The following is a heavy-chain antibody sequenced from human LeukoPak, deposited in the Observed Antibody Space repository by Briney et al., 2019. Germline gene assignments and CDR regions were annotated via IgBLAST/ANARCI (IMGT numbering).Heavy chain of an antibody. CDR2: MNPNSGNT. CDR3: AGTGTTSYGMDV. V-gene: IGHV1-8*01. Sequence: ASVKVSCKASGYTFTSYDINWVRQATGQGLEWMGWMNPNSGNTGYAQKFQGRATMTRNTSISTAYMELSSLRSEDTAVYYCAGTGTTSYGMDVWGQGTTVTVSS. J-gene: IGHJ6*02. D-gene: IGHD1-7*01. CDR1: GYTFTSYD.